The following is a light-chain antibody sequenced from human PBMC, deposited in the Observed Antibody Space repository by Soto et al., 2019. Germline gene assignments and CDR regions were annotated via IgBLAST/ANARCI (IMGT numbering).Light chain of an antibody. CDR2: WAS. Sequence: DIVMTQSPDSLAVSLGERATINCKSSQSVLYSSNNKNYLAWYQQKPGQPPKLLIYWASTRESGVPDRFSGSGSGTDFTXTXSSLQXXDVAVYYCQQYYSTPRTFGQGTKLEIK. CDR3: QQYYSTPRT. J-gene: IGKJ2*01. CDR1: QSVLYSSNNKNY. V-gene: IGKV4-1*01.